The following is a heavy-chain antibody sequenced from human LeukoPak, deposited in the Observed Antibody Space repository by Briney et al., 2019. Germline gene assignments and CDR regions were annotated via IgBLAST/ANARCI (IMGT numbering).Heavy chain of an antibody. CDR2: IIPILGIA. D-gene: IGHD3-10*01. CDR1: GGTFSSYA. J-gene: IGHJ4*02. V-gene: IGHV1-69*04. Sequence: ASVKVSCKASGGTFSSYAISWVRQAPGQGLEWMGRIIPILGIANYAQKFQGRVTITADKSTSTAYMELSSLRTEDTAVYYCARWSYVSGTWFLDSWGQGALVTVSS. CDR3: ARWSYVSGTWFLDS.